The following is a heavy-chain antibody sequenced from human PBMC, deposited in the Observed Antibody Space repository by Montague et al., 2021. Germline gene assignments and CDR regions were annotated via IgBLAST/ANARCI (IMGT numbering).Heavy chain of an antibody. J-gene: IGHJ4*02. D-gene: IGHD4-11*01. Sequence: SETLSFTCAGSGGSFNDYYWSWIRQSPGQGLEWIGDIPHNGRTNSNPSLKSRVTLSVDTSKSHFSLNLTSVTAADTAVYFCARRPRITVTGRFDLWGEGTLVTVSS. CDR3: ARRPRITVTGRFDL. CDR2: IPHNGRT. CDR1: GGSFNDYY. V-gene: IGHV4-34*01.